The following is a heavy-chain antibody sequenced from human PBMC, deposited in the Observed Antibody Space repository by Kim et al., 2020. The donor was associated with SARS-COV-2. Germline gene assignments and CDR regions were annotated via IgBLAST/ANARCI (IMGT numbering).Heavy chain of an antibody. CDR2: IRSKANSYAT. Sequence: GGSLRLSCAASGFTFSGSAMHWVRQASGKGLEWVGRIRSKANSYATAYAASVKGRFTISRDDSKNTAYLQMNSLKTEDTAVYYCTSSGYSGYDPVRGYSYGQRDYWGQGTLVTVSS. V-gene: IGHV3-73*01. CDR3: TSSGYSGYDPVRGYSYGQRDY. J-gene: IGHJ4*02. CDR1: GFTFSGSA. D-gene: IGHD5-12*01.